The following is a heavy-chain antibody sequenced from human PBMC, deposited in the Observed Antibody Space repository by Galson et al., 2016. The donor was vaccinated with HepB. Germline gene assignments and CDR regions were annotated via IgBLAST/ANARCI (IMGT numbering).Heavy chain of an antibody. CDR3: ARDATRGGDFDY. J-gene: IGHJ4*02. CDR2: INQDVNEK. CDR1: GFTFTNYW. Sequence: SLRLSCAASGFTFTNYWMSWVRQAPGKGLEWVAQINQDVNEKYYVDSVKGRFTISRDNAKNSLYLQMNSLRAEDTAVYYCARDATRGGDFDYWAQGTLVIVSS. D-gene: IGHD2-21*01. V-gene: IGHV3-7*01.